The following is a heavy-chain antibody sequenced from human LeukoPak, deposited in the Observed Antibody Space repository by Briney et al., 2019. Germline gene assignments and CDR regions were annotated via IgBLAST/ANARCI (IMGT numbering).Heavy chain of an antibody. CDR1: GFTFSSYS. CDR3: ARGRDGYNLRY. D-gene: IGHD5-24*01. CDR2: ISSNSYI. V-gene: IGHV3-21*01. Sequence: GGSLRLSCAASGFTFSSYSMNWVRQAPGKGLEWVSSISSNSYIYYADSVKGRFTISRDNAKNSLYLQMNSLRAEDTAVYYCARGRDGYNLRYWGQGTLVTVSS. J-gene: IGHJ4*02.